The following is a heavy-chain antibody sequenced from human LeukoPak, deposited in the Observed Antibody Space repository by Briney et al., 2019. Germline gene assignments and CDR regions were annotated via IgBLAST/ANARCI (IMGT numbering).Heavy chain of an antibody. D-gene: IGHD3-22*01. CDR3: ATSSGSRGLYFDF. CDR1: GFTFSTFW. Sequence: GGSLRLSCAASGFTFSTFWMSWVRQAPGKGLEWVANIKEDGSEKYYVDSVKGRFTISRDSAKNSLYLQMNSLRAEDTAVYYCATSSGSRGLYFDFWGQGTLVTVSS. J-gene: IGHJ4*02. CDR2: IKEDGSEK. V-gene: IGHV3-7*01.